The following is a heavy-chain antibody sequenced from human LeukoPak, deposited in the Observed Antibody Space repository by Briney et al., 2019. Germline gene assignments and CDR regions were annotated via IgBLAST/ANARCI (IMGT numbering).Heavy chain of an antibody. V-gene: IGHV3-30*02. D-gene: IGHD3-22*01. CDR1: GFTFSSYG. CDR3: AKDNYYDSSAALDY. J-gene: IGHJ4*02. CDR2: IRYDGSNK. Sequence: GGSLRLSCAASGFTFSSYGMHWVRQAPGKGLEWVAFIRYDGSNKYYADSVKGRFTISRDNSKNTLYLQMNSLRAEDTAVYYCAKDNYYDSSAALDYWGQGTLVTVSS.